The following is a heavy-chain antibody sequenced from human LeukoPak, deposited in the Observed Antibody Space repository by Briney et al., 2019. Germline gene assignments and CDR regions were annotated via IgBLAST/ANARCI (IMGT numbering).Heavy chain of an antibody. J-gene: IGHJ4*02. V-gene: IGHV4-39*07. D-gene: IGHD5-18*01. CDR2: IYYSGST. CDR1: GGSISSSSYY. CDR3: ARRDTSIVFDY. Sequence: SETLSLTCTVSGGSISSSSYYWGWIRQPPGKGLEWIGSIYYSGSTYYNPSLKSRVTLSVDRSKNQFSLNLTSVTAADTAVYYCARRDTSIVFDYWGQGTLVAVSS.